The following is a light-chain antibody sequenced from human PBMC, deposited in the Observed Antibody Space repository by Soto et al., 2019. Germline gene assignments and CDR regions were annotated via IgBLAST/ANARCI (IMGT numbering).Light chain of an antibody. CDR1: SGHSSYA. J-gene: IGLJ2*01. CDR2: LNSDGSH. V-gene: IGLV4-69*01. Sequence: QPVVTQSPSASASLGASVRLTCSLSSGHSSYAIAWHQQQPEKGPRYLMKLNSDGSHSKGDGIPDRFSGSSSGAERYLTISSLQSEDEADYYCQTWGSGIHVFGGGTKLTVL. CDR3: QTWGSGIHV.